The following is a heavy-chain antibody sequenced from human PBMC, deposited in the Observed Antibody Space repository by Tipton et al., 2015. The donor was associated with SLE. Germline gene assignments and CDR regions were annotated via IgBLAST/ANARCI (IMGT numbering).Heavy chain of an antibody. Sequence: TLSLTCTVSGGSISGYYWSWIRQPPGKGLEWIAYIHSSGSTNYNPSLKSRATISADTSKNQFSLKVSSVTAADSAVYYCANDYGGSRGYDNCFDPWGQGILVTVSS. CDR3: ANDYGGSRGYDNCFDP. CDR1: GGSISGYY. CDR2: IHSSGST. V-gene: IGHV4-59*01. J-gene: IGHJ5*02. D-gene: IGHD5-12*01.